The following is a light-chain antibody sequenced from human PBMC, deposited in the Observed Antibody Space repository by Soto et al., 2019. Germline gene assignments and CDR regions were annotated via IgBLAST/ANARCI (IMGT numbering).Light chain of an antibody. CDR2: DAT. Sequence: EIVLTQSPATLSLSPGERATLSCRASQSLSNYLAWYQQKPGQAPRLLIYDATNRATGIPARFSGSGSRTDFTLTISSLEPEDVAFYYCQQRSNWPPTFGQGTRLDIK. V-gene: IGKV3-11*01. J-gene: IGKJ5*01. CDR3: QQRSNWPPT. CDR1: QSLSNY.